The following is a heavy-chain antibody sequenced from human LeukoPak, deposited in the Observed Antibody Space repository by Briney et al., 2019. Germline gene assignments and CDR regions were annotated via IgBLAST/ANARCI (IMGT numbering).Heavy chain of an antibody. V-gene: IGHV3-48*03. J-gene: IGHJ6*03. CDR2: ISSSGSTI. Sequence: GGSLRLSCAAPGFTFSSYEMNWVRQAPGKGLEWVSYISSSGSTIYYADSVKGRFTISRDNSKNTLYLQMNSLRAEDTAVYYCAKLDGSGSYSYYYYYMDVWGKGTTVTVSS. D-gene: IGHD3-10*01. CDR1: GFTFSSYE. CDR3: AKLDGSGSYSYYYYYMDV.